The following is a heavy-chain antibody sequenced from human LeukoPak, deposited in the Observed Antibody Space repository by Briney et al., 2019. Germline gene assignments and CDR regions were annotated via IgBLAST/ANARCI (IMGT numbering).Heavy chain of an antibody. Sequence: SETLSLTCAVSGYSISSGYYWGWIRQPPGKGLEWIGDINHSGTTSCNPSLKSRVAISVDTSKNQFSLKLSSVTAADTAVYYCARYFYSPGAFDNWSQGTMVTVSS. V-gene: IGHV4-38-2*01. CDR1: GYSISSGYY. CDR3: ARYFYSPGAFDN. CDR2: INHSGTT. J-gene: IGHJ3*02. D-gene: IGHD2/OR15-2a*01.